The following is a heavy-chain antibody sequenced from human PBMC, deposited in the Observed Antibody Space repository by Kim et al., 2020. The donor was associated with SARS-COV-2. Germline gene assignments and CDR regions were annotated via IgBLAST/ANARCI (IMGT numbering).Heavy chain of an antibody. CDR1: GFTFSSYS. J-gene: IGHJ6*02. V-gene: IGHV3-21*04. CDR2: ISSSSSYI. D-gene: IGHD6-19*01. CDR3: ARVKYSSPSKYGMDV. Sequence: GGSLRLSCAASGFTFSSYSMNWVRQAPGKGLEWVSSISSSSSYIYYADSVKGRFTISRDNAKNSLYLQMNSLRAEDTAVYYCARVKYSSPSKYGMDVWGQGTTVTVSS.